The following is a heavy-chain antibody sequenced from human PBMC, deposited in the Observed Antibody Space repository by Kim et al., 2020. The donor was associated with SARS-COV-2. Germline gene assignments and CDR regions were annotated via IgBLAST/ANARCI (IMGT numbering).Heavy chain of an antibody. V-gene: IGHV4-59*01. CDR3: AREMATLDNWFDP. D-gene: IGHD5-12*01. J-gene: IGHJ5*02. Sequence: NPPPKLRVTIAVDTSKNQFSLKLSSVTAADTAVYYCAREMATLDNWFDPWGQGTLVTVSS.